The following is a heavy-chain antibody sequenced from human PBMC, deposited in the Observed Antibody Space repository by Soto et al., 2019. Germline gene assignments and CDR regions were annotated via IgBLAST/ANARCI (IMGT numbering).Heavy chain of an antibody. CDR3: ARERGYYYYYYMDV. J-gene: IGHJ6*03. CDR1: GGSFSGYY. Sequence: QVQLQQWGAGLLKPSETLSLTCAVYGGSFSGYYWSWIRQPPEKGLEWIGEINHSGSTNYNPSLKSRVTISVDTSKNQFSLKLSSVTAADTAVYYCARERGYYYYYYMDVWGKGTTVTVSS. CDR2: INHSGST. D-gene: IGHD3-10*01. V-gene: IGHV4-34*01.